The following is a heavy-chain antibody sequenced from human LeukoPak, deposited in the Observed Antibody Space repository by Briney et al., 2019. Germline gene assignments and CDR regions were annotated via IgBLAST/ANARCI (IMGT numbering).Heavy chain of an antibody. J-gene: IGHJ6*03. V-gene: IGHV4-4*02. CDR2: IYHSGST. CDR3: ARLYRNYYYYMDV. Sequence: SETLSLTCAVSGGSISSSNWWSWVRQPPGKGLEWIGEIYHSGSTNYNPSLKSRVTISVDKSKNQFSLKLSSVTAADTAVYYCARLYRNYYYYMDVWGKGTTVTVSS. D-gene: IGHD5-12*01. CDR1: GGSISSSNW.